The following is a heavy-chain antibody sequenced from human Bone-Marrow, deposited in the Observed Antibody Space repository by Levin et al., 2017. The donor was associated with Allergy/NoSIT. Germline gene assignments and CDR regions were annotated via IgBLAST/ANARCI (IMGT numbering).Heavy chain of an antibody. V-gene: IGHV3-9*01. J-gene: IGHJ6*02. CDR3: AKDIKSAAGSSQIYSYYGMDV. CDR1: RFKFDDSA. Sequence: LSLPCAASRFKFDDSAMHWVRQAPGKGLEWVSGISWNSRTIGYADSVKGRFTISRDNAKKAVYLEMNSLRPEDTALYSCAKDIKSAAGSSQIYSYYGMDVWGQGATVTVSS. D-gene: IGHD6-13*01. CDR2: ISWNSRTI.